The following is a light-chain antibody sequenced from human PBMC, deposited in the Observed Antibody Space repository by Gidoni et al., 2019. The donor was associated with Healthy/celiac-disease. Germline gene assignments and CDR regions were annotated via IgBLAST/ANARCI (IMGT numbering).Light chain of an antibody. CDR1: QSVLYSSNNKNY. Sequence: DIVMTQSPDSLAVSLGERATINCKSSQSVLYSSNNKNYLAWYQQKPGQPPKLLIYWASTRESGVPDRFSGSGSGTDFTLTISGLQAEDVAVYYCQQYYSPITFGQGTRLEIK. CDR3: QQYYSPIT. CDR2: WAS. V-gene: IGKV4-1*01. J-gene: IGKJ5*01.